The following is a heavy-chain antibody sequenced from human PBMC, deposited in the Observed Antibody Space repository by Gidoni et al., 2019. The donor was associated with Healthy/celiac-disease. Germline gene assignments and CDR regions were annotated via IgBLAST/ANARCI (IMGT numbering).Heavy chain of an antibody. CDR2: IRSKAYGGTT. Sequence: EVQLVESGGGLVQPGRSLRLSCTASGFTFGDYAMSWVRQAPGKGLEWVGFIRSKAYGGTTEYAASVKGRFTISRDDSKSIAYLQMNSLKTEDTAVYYCTRDRGTEGDAFDIWGQGTMVTVSS. CDR3: TRDRGTEGDAFDI. J-gene: IGHJ3*02. CDR1: GFTFGDYA. V-gene: IGHV3-49*04. D-gene: IGHD1-1*01.